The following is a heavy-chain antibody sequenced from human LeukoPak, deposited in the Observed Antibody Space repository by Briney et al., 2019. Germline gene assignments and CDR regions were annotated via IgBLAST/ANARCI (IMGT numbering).Heavy chain of an antibody. CDR1: GFTFSRSW. CDR2: INTDGSHT. J-gene: IGHJ3*01. Sequence: GGSLRLSCVASGFTFSRSWIHWVREAPGKGLVGVSRINTDGSHTTYADSAKGRFTTSRDNAKNTLYLQVNSVRAEDTAVYYCARDGSRDTASNTFDFWGQGTMVTVSS. CDR3: ARDGSRDTASNTFDF. D-gene: IGHD5-18*01. V-gene: IGHV3-74*01.